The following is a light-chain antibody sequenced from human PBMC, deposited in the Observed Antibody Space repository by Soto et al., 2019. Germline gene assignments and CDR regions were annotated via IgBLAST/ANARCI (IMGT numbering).Light chain of an antibody. V-gene: IGLV1-44*01. Sequence: QSVLTQPPSASGTPGQRVTISCSGSSSNIGSNPVSWYQQLPGTVPKSLIYSDNQRPSGVPDRISGSRSGTSASLAISGLQSEDEAEYYCAAWDDSLRGRVFGGGTKLTVL. CDR2: SDN. CDR3: AAWDDSLRGRV. CDR1: SSNIGSNP. J-gene: IGLJ2*01.